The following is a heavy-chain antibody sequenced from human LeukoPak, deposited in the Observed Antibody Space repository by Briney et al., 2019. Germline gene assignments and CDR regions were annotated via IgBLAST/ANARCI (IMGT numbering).Heavy chain of an antibody. CDR1: GGSINSSGYY. J-gene: IGHJ4*02. Sequence: SETLSLTCTVSGGSINSSGYYWGWVRQPPGKGLEWIGSHYYSGSTYYNPSLKSRVIISVDTSKNQFSLKLNSVTAADTAVYYCARHRASYHVDSWGQGTLVTVSS. CDR2: HYYSGST. D-gene: IGHD1-14*01. V-gene: IGHV4-39*01. CDR3: ARHRASYHVDS.